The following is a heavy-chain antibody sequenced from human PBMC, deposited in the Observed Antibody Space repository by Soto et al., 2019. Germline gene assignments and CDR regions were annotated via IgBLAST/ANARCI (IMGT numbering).Heavy chain of an antibody. J-gene: IGHJ6*02. V-gene: IGHV3-73*01. CDR2: IRSKANSYAT. D-gene: IGHD3-16*01. CDR3: LRENYFSYHGMDV. CDR1: GFAFSGST. Sequence: PGGSLSLSCAGSGFAFSGSTIHWVRQASGKGLEWVGRIRSKANSYATAYAASVKGRFIISRDDSKTTAYLQMSSLKIEDTAVYYGLRENYFSYHGMDVWGQGTTVTVSS.